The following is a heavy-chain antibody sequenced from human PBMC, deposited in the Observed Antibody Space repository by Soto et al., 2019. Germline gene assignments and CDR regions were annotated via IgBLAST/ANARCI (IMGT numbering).Heavy chain of an antibody. V-gene: IGHV1-3*01. D-gene: IGHD2-2*02. Sequence: QVHLVQSGAEVKTPGASVTISCKASGYTFSDYGIHWICQAPGQRPEWLGWILCLNDRKEYSQKFQGRISLTRDTSASTVYMGLSRLRSEDTAVYYCARGRRTCTEKTCYTDFDFWGQGSLVSVSS. CDR2: ILCLNDRK. J-gene: IGHJ4*02. CDR1: GYTFSDYG. CDR3: ARGRRTCTEKTCYTDFDF.